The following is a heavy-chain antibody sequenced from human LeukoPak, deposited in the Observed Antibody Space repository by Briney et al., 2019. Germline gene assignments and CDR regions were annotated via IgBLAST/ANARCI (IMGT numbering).Heavy chain of an antibody. D-gene: IGHD3-22*01. J-gene: IGHJ5*02. CDR1: GFTFDDYT. V-gene: IGHV3-43*01. Sequence: PGGSLRLSCAASGFTFDDYTMHWVRQAPGKGLEWVSLISWDGGSTYYADSVKGRFTISRDNSKNSLYLQMNSLRTEDTALYYCAKEYYYDSSGYYGNLYHWGQGTLVTVSS. CDR2: ISWDGGST. CDR3: AKEYYYDSSGYYGNLYH.